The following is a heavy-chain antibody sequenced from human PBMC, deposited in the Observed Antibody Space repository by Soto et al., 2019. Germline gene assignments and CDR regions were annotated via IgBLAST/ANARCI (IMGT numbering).Heavy chain of an antibody. CDR1: GFTFSKFD. D-gene: IGHD2-15*01. V-gene: IGHV3-13*04. Sequence: GGSLRLSCEASGFTFSKFDMHWVRQPTGKGLEWVSTIGISGDTYYAASVKGRFTISRDNAKNSLSLQMNSLRAGDTALYFCARAQEVGAHFFDSWGQGTKVTVSS. CDR3: ARAQEVGAHFFDS. CDR2: IGISGDT. J-gene: IGHJ4*02.